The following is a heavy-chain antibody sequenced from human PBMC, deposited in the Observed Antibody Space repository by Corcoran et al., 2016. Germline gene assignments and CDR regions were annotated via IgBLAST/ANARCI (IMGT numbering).Heavy chain of an antibody. CDR1: GYTFTSYG. Sequence: QVQLVQSGAEVKKPGASVKVSCKASGYTFTSYGISWVRQAPGQGLEWMGWISAYNGNTNYAQKLQGRVTMTTDTSTSTADMERRSLRSDDTAVYYVARDGGHSDIVVVPAAPGYYYGMDVWGQGTTGTVSS. J-gene: IGHJ6*02. CDR2: ISAYNGNT. CDR3: ARDGGHSDIVVVPAAPGYYYGMDV. D-gene: IGHD2-2*01. V-gene: IGHV1-18*01.